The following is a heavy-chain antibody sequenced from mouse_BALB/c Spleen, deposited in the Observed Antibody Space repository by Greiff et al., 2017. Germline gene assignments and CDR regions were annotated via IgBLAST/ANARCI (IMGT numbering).Heavy chain of an antibody. CDR2: ISYSGST. V-gene: IGHV3-8*02. D-gene: IGHD1-1*01. CDR1: GDSITSGY. CDR3: ARGDYYGSSRPFAY. Sequence: EVKLVESGPSLVKPSQTLSLTCSVTGDSITSGYWNWIRKFPGNKLEYMGYISYSGSTYYNPSLKSRISITRDTSKNQYYLQLNSVTTVDTATYYCARGDYYGSSRPFAYWGQGTLVTVSA. J-gene: IGHJ3*01.